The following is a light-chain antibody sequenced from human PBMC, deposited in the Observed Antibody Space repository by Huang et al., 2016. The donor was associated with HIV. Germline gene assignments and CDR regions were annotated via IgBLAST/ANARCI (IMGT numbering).Light chain of an antibody. Sequence: EIVLTQSPGTLSLSPGERATLSCRTSQSVFSYLAWYQQRPGQAPRLLIYDASNRATGIPARFSGSGSGTDFTLNIANVKAEDAAIYYCQQYYSSPQTFGQGT. J-gene: IGKJ1*01. CDR2: DAS. CDR1: QSVFSY. V-gene: IGKV3-11*01. CDR3: QQYYSSPQT.